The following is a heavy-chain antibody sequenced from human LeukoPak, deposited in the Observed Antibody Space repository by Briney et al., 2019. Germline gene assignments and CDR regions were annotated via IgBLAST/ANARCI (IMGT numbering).Heavy chain of an antibody. D-gene: IGHD2-21*02. J-gene: IGHJ3*02. CDR1: GGSINNYY. CDR3: ARDGVTYDAFDI. CDR2: IYYSGST. Sequence: SETLSLTCTVSGGSINNYYWNWIRQPPGKGLEWIGYIYYSGSTNYNPSLKGRVTTSVDTSKNQFSLKLSSVTAADTAVYYCARDGVTYDAFDIWGQGTMVTVSS. V-gene: IGHV4-59*01.